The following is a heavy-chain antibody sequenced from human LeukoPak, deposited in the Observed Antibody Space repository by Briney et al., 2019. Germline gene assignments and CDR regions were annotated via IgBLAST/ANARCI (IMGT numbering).Heavy chain of an antibody. CDR3: ASEGSYSSGA. CDR1: GGSFSGYY. D-gene: IGHD6-19*01. Sequence: SETLSLTCAVYGGSFSGYYWSWIRQPPGKGLEWIGEINHSGSTNYNPSLKSRVTISVDTSKNQFSLKLSSVTAADTAVYYCASEGSYSSGAWGQGTLVTVSS. CDR2: INHSGST. J-gene: IGHJ4*02. V-gene: IGHV4-34*01.